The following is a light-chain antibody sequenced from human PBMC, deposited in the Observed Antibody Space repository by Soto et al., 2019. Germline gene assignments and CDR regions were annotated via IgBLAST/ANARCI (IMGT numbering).Light chain of an antibody. Sequence: SALAQPASVSGAPGQSITISCTGASVYVGAYSLVSWYQQHTGKAPKVVIYEGHKRPSGVPYRFSGSTYVNTCSLTISGLQTDDEADYYCCLYVGATTYVFGAGTKVTAL. CDR2: EGH. V-gene: IGLV2-23*01. J-gene: IGLJ1*01. CDR1: SVYVGAYSL. CDR3: CLYVGATTYV.